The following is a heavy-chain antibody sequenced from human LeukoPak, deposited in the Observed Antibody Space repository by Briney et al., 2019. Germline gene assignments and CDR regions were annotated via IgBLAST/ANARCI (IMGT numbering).Heavy chain of an antibody. Sequence: ASVKVSCKASGYTFTSYYMHWVRQAPGQGLEWMGIINPSGGSTSYAQKFQGRVTMTRDTSASTVYMELSSLRSEDTAVYYCASHAGDLGSYYWGFDYWGQGTLVTVSS. CDR2: INPSGGST. J-gene: IGHJ4*02. CDR1: GYTFTSYY. CDR3: ASHAGDLGSYYWGFDY. D-gene: IGHD1-26*01. V-gene: IGHV1-46*01.